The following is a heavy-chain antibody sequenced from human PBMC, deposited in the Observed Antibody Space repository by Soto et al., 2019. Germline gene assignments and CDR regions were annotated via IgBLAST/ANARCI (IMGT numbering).Heavy chain of an antibody. V-gene: IGHV1-3*01. Sequence: XXVKVSCKASGYTFTSYAMHWVRQAPGQRLEWMGWINAGNGNTKYSQKFQGRVTITRDTSASTAYMELSSLRSEDKAVYYCARADYDSSGYYEYYFDYWGQGTLVTVSS. CDR2: INAGNGNT. CDR3: ARADYDSSGYYEYYFDY. D-gene: IGHD3-22*01. CDR1: GYTFTSYA. J-gene: IGHJ4*02.